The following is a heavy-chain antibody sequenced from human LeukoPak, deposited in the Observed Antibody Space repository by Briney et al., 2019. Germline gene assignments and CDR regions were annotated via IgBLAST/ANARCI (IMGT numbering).Heavy chain of an antibody. CDR1: GYTFTSYG. D-gene: IGHD3-3*01. J-gene: IGHJ5*01. Sequence: ASVKVSCKASGYTFTSYGISWVRQAPGQGLEWMGWISAYNGNANYAQKLQGRVTMTTDTSTSTAYMELRSLRSDDTAVYYCARGPTLRFLEWFDYWGQGTLVTVSS. V-gene: IGHV1-18*01. CDR3: ARGPTLRFLEWFDY. CDR2: ISAYNGNA.